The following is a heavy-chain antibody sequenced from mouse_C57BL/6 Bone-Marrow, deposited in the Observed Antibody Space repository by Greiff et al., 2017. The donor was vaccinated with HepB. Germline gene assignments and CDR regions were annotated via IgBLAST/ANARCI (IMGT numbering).Heavy chain of an antibody. J-gene: IGHJ3*01. V-gene: IGHV5-17*01. CDR2: ISSGSSTI. CDR1: GFTFSDYG. CDR3: ARLLLYDYDEGFAY. D-gene: IGHD2-4*01. Sequence: EVKLQESGGGLVKPGGSLKLSCAASGFTFSDYGMHWVRQAPEKGLEWVAYISSGSSTIYYADTVKGRFTISRDNAKNTLFLQMTSLRSEDTAMYYCARLLLYDYDEGFAYWGQGTLVTVSA.